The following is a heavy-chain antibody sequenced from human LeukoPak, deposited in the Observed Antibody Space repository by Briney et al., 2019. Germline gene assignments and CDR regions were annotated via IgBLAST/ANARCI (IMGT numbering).Heavy chain of an antibody. Sequence: ASVKVSCKASGYNFSGYHMHWVRQAPGQGPEWMGWINPNSGGTNYAQKFQGRATMTRDTSITTAYMDLSRLTSDDTAVYYCARVGPYYDYVWGSYRYDYWGQGTLVTVSS. D-gene: IGHD3-16*02. CDR2: INPNSGGT. J-gene: IGHJ4*02. V-gene: IGHV1-2*02. CDR1: GYNFSGYH. CDR3: ARVGPYYDYVWGSYRYDY.